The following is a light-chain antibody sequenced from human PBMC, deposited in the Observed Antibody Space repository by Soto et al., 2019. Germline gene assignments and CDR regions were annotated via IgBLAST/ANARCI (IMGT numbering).Light chain of an antibody. CDR3: QQGYDCPWM. V-gene: IGKV1-6*01. J-gene: IGKJ1*01. Sequence: IQRPKSPSKDSESVAEGESVTVRASLGIRSDVVWYQQKPGKAPKVLIYAASTLQGGVPARFRGSGSGTDFTLTISSLQSEDLAMYYCQQGYDCPWMFGQGTKVDIK. CDR2: AAS. CDR1: LGIRSD.